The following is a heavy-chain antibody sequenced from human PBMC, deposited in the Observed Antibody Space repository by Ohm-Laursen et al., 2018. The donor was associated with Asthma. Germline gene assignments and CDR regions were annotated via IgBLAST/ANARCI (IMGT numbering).Heavy chain of an antibody. Sequence: SLRLSCAASGYTFSRYSIHWVRQIPGKGLEWVASISTASSFIYYADSVRGRFTTSRDNSKNTLYLQMNSLRAEDTAVYYCARGWDYWGQGTLVTVSS. D-gene: IGHD2-15*01. CDR1: GYTFSRYS. J-gene: IGHJ4*02. CDR3: ARGWDY. V-gene: IGHV3-21*01. CDR2: ISTASSFI.